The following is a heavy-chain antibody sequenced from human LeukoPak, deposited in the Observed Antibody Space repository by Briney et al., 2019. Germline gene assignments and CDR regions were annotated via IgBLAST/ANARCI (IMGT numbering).Heavy chain of an antibody. CDR2: IYSGGST. J-gene: IGHJ4*02. CDR1: GFTVSSNY. CDR3: ARYYGSGSYNADYFDY. Sequence: GGSLRLSCAASGFTVSSNYMSWVRQPPGKGLEWVSVIYSGGSTYYADSVKGRFTISRDNSKNTLYLQMNSLRAEDTAVYYCARYYGSGSYNADYFDYWGQGTLVTVSS. D-gene: IGHD3-10*01. V-gene: IGHV3-66*01.